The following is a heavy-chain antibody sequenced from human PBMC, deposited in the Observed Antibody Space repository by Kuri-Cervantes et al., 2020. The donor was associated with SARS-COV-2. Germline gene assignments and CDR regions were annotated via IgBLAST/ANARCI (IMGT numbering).Heavy chain of an antibody. D-gene: IGHD3-3*01. CDR1: GYTLTELS. Sequence: SVKVSCKVSGYTLTELSMHWVRQAPGKGLEWMGGFDPEDGETIYAQKFQGRVTMTEDTSTDTAYMELSSLRSEDTAVYYCATRPRFLEWLLSYYFDYWGQGTLVTVSS. V-gene: IGHV1-24*01. J-gene: IGHJ4*02. CDR2: FDPEDGET. CDR3: ATRPRFLEWLLSYYFDY.